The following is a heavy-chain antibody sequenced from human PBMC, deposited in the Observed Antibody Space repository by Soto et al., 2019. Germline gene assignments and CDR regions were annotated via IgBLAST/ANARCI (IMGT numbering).Heavy chain of an antibody. CDR3: ATRLMGGEVIAHGMDV. V-gene: IGHV4-59*01. Sequence: SEILSLTCVVSGGSMRNYYGRWIRQTPGKGLERIGDVSSRGSTNYNPSLKSRVTMSVDTSNNQCSLKLNSLTAADTVVYYCATRLMGGEVIAHGMDVWGQGTTVTVSS. J-gene: IGHJ6*02. CDR1: GGSMRNYY. D-gene: IGHD3-10*01. CDR2: VSSRGST.